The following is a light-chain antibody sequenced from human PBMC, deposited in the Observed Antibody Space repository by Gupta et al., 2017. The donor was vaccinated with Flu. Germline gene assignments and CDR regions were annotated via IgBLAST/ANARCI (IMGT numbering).Light chain of an antibody. V-gene: IGKV1-9*01. CDR1: QDFGSD. J-gene: IGKJ4*01. Sequence: DIQLTQSPSFLSAAVGDRVTITCRASQDFGSDLAWYQQKPGKAPKLLIYTASILESGVPSRFSGSKSGTEFTLTVSSLQPEDFAGYYCQQLNSFPLTFGGGTKVENK. CDR2: TAS. CDR3: QQLNSFPLT.